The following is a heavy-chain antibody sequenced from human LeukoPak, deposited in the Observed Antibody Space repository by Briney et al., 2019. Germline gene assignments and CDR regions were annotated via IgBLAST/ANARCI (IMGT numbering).Heavy chain of an antibody. Sequence: GASVKVSCKASGYTFTSYGISWVRQAPGQGLEWMGRIIPILGIANYAQKFQGRVTITADKSTSTAYMELSSLRSEDTAVYYCARGDYDILTGYRYYYGMDVWGQGTTVTVSS. V-gene: IGHV1-69*04. CDR1: GYTFTSYG. D-gene: IGHD3-9*01. J-gene: IGHJ6*02. CDR3: ARGDYDILTGYRYYYGMDV. CDR2: IIPILGIA.